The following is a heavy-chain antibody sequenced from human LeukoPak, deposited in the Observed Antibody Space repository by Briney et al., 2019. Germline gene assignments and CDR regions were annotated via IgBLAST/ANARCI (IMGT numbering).Heavy chain of an antibody. Sequence: GASVKVSCKTSGYTFTIYNINWVRQATGQGLEWMGWMNPNSGNTGYAQKFQGRVTFTRNTSISTAYMELSDLTSEDTAVYYCAREGSQSASGTYPGNDWGQGTLVTVSS. D-gene: IGHD1-26*01. J-gene: IGHJ4*02. CDR2: MNPNSGNT. V-gene: IGHV1-8*01. CDR1: GYTFTIYN. CDR3: AREGSQSASGTYPGND.